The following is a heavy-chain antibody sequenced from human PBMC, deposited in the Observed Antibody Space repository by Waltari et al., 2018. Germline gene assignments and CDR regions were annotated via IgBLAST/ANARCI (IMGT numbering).Heavy chain of an antibody. V-gene: IGHV3-53*01. CDR1: GFTVSSHY. J-gene: IGHJ4*02. Sequence: EVQLVESGGGLIQPGGSLRLSWAASGFTVSSHYMNWVRLAPGKGPGGVAVIDSGGSTYYADSVKGRFTISRDNSKNTLYLQMNSLRVEDTAMYYCARGIDGYKLGGYWGQGTLVAVSS. CDR2: IDSGGST. CDR3: ARGIDGYKLGGY. D-gene: IGHD7-27*01.